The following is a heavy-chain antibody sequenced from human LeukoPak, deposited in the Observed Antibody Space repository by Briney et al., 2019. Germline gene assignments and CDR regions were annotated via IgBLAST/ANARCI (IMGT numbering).Heavy chain of an antibody. Sequence: GGSLRLSCAASVFTFSTYWMHWVRQAPGKGLVWVSRINTDGSNTNYADSVKGRFTISRDNAENTLYLQMNSLRVEDTAVYYCARAEDCSSTSCPRAFDIWGQGTMVTVSS. J-gene: IGHJ3*02. CDR1: VFTFSTYW. CDR2: INTDGSNT. CDR3: ARAEDCSSTSCPRAFDI. D-gene: IGHD2-2*01. V-gene: IGHV3-74*01.